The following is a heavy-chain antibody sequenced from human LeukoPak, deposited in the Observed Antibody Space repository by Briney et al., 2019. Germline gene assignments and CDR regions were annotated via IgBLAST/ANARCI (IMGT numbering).Heavy chain of an antibody. CDR3: ATARRRWSEAFDI. D-gene: IGHD6-6*01. CDR1: GYTFTSYG. CDR2: FDPEDGET. Sequence: ASVKVSCKASGYTFTSYGISWVRQAPGKGLEWMGGFDPEDGETIYAQKFQGRVTMTEDTSTDTAYMELSSLRSEDTAVYYCATARRRWSEAFDIWGQGTMVTVSS. J-gene: IGHJ3*02. V-gene: IGHV1-24*01.